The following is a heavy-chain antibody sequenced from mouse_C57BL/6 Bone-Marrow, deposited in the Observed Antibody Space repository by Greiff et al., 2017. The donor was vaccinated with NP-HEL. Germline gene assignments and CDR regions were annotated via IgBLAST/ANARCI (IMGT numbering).Heavy chain of an antibody. V-gene: IGHV1-81*01. CDR1: GYTFTSYG. CDR3: ARGGKTTVDAMDY. Sequence: QVQLKESGAELARPGASVKLSCKASGYTFTSYGISWVKQRTGQGLEWIGEIYPRSGNTYYNEKFKGKATLTADKSSSTAYMALRSLTSEDSAVYFCARGGKTTVDAMDYWGQGTSVTVSS. CDR2: IYPRSGNT. J-gene: IGHJ4*01. D-gene: IGHD1-1*01.